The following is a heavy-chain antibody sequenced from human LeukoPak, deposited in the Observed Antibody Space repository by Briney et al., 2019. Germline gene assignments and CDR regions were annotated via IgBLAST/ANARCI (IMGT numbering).Heavy chain of an antibody. J-gene: IGHJ5*02. D-gene: IGHD6-13*01. CDR3: ASVGSSWYVS. V-gene: IGHV3-48*04. Sequence: GGSLRLSCAASGFTFSSYSMNWVRQAPGKGLEWVSYIGSSSSTIYYADSVKGRFTISRDNAKNSLYLQMNSLRVEDTAVYYCASVGSSWYVSWGQGTLVTVSS. CDR2: IGSSSSTI. CDR1: GFTFSSYS.